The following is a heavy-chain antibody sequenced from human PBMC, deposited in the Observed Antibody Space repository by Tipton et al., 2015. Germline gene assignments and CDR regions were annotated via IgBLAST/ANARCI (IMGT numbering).Heavy chain of an antibody. CDR2: IYNRGTT. CDR1: GGSFYTYY. J-gene: IGHJ6*02. D-gene: IGHD5-24*01. V-gene: IGHV4-34*01. Sequence: LRLSCSLSGGSFYTYYGTWIRQPPGQGLEWIGEIYNRGTTNYNPSLRGRFTISLSTSKNQLSLRVDSVTAADTAIYYCARGGSPIIEMAYHHYGLDVWGQGTTVTVSS. CDR3: ARGGSPIIEMAYHHYGLDV.